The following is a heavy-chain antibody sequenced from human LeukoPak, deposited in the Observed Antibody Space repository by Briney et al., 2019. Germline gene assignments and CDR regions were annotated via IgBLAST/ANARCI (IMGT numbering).Heavy chain of an antibody. CDR3: ARDVPHNWFDT. J-gene: IGHJ5*02. Sequence: GGSLRLSCAASGITFGNNWMHWVRQGPGKGLVWISRINSDGGGAIYADSVKGRFTVSRDNAKNTLYLQMNSLGAEGTAVYYCARDVPHNWFDTWGQGTLVTVSS. CDR1: GITFGNNW. V-gene: IGHV3-74*01. CDR2: INSDGGGA.